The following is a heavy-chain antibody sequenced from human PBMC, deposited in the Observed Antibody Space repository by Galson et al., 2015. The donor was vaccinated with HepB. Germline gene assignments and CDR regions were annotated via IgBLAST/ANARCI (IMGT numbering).Heavy chain of an antibody. V-gene: IGHV3-30*18. D-gene: IGHD3-22*01. CDR3: AKDRESITMIVVVSGMDV. J-gene: IGHJ6*02. CDR1: GFTFSSYG. CDR2: ISYDGSNK. Sequence: SLRLSCAASGFTFSSYGMHWVRQAPGKGLEWVAVISYDGSNKYYADSVKGRFTISRDNSKNTLYLQMNSLRAEDTAVYYCAKDRESITMIVVVSGMDVWGQGTTVTVSS.